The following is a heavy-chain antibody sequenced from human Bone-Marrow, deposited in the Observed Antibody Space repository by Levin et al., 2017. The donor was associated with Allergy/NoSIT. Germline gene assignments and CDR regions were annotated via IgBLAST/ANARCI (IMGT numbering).Heavy chain of an antibody. Sequence: PGESLKISCAASGFTFSDHYMSWVRQVPGKGLEWLSYISNTGDLIYYVDSVKGRFTISRDNSKNLLYLQINSLRVEDTAVYFCARESDSGNGNYMFLYAMDVWGQGTTVTVSS. D-gene: IGHD1-7*01. V-gene: IGHV3-11*01. CDR2: ISNTGDLI. CDR1: GFTFSDHY. J-gene: IGHJ6*02. CDR3: ARESDSGNGNYMFLYAMDV.